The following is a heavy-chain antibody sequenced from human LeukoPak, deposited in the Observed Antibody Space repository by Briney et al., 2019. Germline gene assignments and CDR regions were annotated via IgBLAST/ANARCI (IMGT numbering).Heavy chain of an antibody. CDR2: ISYDGGNK. D-gene: IGHD4-11*01. CDR1: GFTFSSYG. Sequence: PGGSLRLSCAASGFTFSSYGMRWVRQAPGKGLEWVAVISYDGGNKYYADSEKGRFTISRDNSKNTLYLQMNSLRAEDTAVYYCARRTPMTTVIELNWFDPWGQGTLVTVSS. J-gene: IGHJ5*02. V-gene: IGHV3-30*03. CDR3: ARRTPMTTVIELNWFDP.